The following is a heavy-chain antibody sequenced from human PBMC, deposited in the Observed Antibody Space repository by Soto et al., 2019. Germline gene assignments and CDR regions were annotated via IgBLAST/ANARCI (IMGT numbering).Heavy chain of an antibody. CDR1: GGSISSDNYF. CDR2: IDYIGRA. D-gene: IGHD3-22*01. V-gene: IGHV4-31*03. Sequence: PSETLSLTCTVSGGSISSDNYFWSWIRQHPGKGLEWIGYIDYIGRAYYNPSLKSRVTTSVDTSKNQFSLRLSSVTVADTATYYCAREVKSAPASDAFDIWGQGTVVNVS. CDR3: AREVKSAPASDAFDI. J-gene: IGHJ3*02.